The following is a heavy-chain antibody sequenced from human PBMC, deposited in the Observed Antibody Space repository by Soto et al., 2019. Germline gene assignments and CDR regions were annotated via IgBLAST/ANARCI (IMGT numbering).Heavy chain of an antibody. Sequence: QVQLQESGPGLVKPSQTLSLTCTVSGGSISSGDYYWSWIRQHPGEGLDWIGYISYSGSTYYNPSLKSRVTISEDTSKNQFSLKLTSVTAADTAVYYCARDRLVGYYDGSGYHYFDYWGQGTLVTVSS. D-gene: IGHD3-22*01. CDR2: ISYSGST. J-gene: IGHJ4*02. V-gene: IGHV4-31*03. CDR1: GGSISSGDYY. CDR3: ARDRLVGYYDGSGYHYFDY.